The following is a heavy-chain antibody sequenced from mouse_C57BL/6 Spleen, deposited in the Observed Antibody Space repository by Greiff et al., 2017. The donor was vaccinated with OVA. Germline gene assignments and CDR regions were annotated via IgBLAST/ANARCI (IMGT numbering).Heavy chain of an antibody. J-gene: IGHJ4*01. D-gene: IGHD3-3*01. CDR3: ASRGYYAMDY. V-gene: IGHV1-61*01. Sequence: QVQLQQPGAELVRPGYSVKLSCKASGYTFTSYWMDWVKQRPGQGLEWIGNIYPSDSETHYNQKFKDKATLTVDKSSSTAYMQLSSLTSEDSAVYYCASRGYYAMDYWGQGTSVTVSS. CDR2: IYPSDSET. CDR1: GYTFTSYW.